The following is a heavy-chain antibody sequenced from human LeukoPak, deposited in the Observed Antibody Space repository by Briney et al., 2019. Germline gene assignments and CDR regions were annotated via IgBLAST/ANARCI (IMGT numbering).Heavy chain of an antibody. CDR1: GGSFSGYY. Sequence: PSETLSLTCAVYGGSFSGYYWSWIRQPPGKGLEWIGSIYYSGSTYYNPSLKSRVTISVDTSKNQFSLKLSSVTAADTAVYYCARHKYCSGGSCYSGFQGWFDPWGQGTLVTVSS. CDR2: IYYSGST. CDR3: ARHKYCSGGSCYSGFQGWFDP. J-gene: IGHJ5*02. V-gene: IGHV4-34*01. D-gene: IGHD2-15*01.